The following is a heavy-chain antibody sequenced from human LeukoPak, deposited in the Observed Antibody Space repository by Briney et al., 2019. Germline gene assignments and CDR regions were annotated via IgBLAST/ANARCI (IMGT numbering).Heavy chain of an antibody. CDR3: ARDPLEGYYEWFYYGMDV. CDR1: GYSFTSYG. Sequence: ASVKVSCKASGYSFTSYGISWVRQAPGQGLEWMGWISAYNGNTNYAQKLQGRVTMTTDTSTSTAYMKLRSLRSDDTAVYYWARDPLEGYYEWFYYGMDVWGQGTTVTVSS. D-gene: IGHD3-9*01. V-gene: IGHV1-18*01. CDR2: ISAYNGNT. J-gene: IGHJ6*02.